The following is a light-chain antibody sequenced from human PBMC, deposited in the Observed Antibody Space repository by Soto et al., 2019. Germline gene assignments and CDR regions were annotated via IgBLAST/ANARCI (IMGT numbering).Light chain of an antibody. J-gene: IGKJ1*01. CDR2: GAS. CDR3: QQYGSSSWT. Sequence: ELVLTQSPGTLSLSPGEKATLSCRASQSVSSSYLASYQQKPGQAPRLLIYGASSRATGIPDRFSGSGSGTDFTLTISRLEPEDFAVYYCQQYGSSSWTFGQGTKVEIK. V-gene: IGKV3-20*01. CDR1: QSVSSSY.